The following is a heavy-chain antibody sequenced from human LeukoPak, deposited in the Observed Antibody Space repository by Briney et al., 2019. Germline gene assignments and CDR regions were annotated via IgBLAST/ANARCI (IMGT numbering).Heavy chain of an antibody. D-gene: IGHD1-1*01. CDR3: ARVLTQNDAFDI. V-gene: IGHV1-2*02. CDR2: INPNSGGT. J-gene: IGHJ3*02. CDR1: GYTFTGYY. Sequence: ASVKVSCKASGYTFTGYYMNWVRQAPGQGLEWMGWINPNSGGTNYAQKFQGRVTMTRDTSISTAYMELSRLRSDDTAVYYCARVLTQNDAFDIWGQGTMVTVSS.